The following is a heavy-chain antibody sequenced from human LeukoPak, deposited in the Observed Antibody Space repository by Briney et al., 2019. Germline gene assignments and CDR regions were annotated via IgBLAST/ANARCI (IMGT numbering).Heavy chain of an antibody. D-gene: IGHD3-22*01. Sequence: ASVKVSCKASGGTFSSYAISWVRQAPGQGLEWMGRIIPTLGIANYAQKFQGRATITADKSTSTAYMELSSLRSEDTAVYYCARDGEETYYYDSSGYYYRWFDPWGQGTLVTVSS. J-gene: IGHJ5*02. V-gene: IGHV1-69*04. CDR1: GGTFSSYA. CDR2: IIPTLGIA. CDR3: ARDGEETYYYDSSGYYYRWFDP.